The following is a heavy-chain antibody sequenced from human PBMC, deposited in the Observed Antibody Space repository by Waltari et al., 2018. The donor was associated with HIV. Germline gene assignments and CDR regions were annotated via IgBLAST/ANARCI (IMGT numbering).Heavy chain of an antibody. V-gene: IGHV3-74*01. CDR2: INGDESRI. CDR3: ARRHSSEGILDY. CDR1: GFTFSNYW. Sequence: EVQLVESGGGLVQPGGSLRLSCVASGFTFSNYWMHWVRQGPGKGLVWVSSINGDESRILYADAVKGRFTISRDNARNTLYLQMNSLRAEDTAVYYCARRHSSEGILDYWGQGTLVTVSS. D-gene: IGHD6-19*01. J-gene: IGHJ4*02.